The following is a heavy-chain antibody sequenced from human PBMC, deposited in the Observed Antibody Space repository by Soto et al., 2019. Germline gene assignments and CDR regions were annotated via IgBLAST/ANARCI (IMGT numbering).Heavy chain of an antibody. J-gene: IGHJ5*02. D-gene: IGHD3-10*01. Sequence: GGSLRLSCAASGFTFSSYAMHWVRQAPGKGLEWVAVISYDGSNKYYADSVKGRFTISRDNSKNTLYLQMNSLRAEDTAVYYCARQAEVGEMATIAEGWFDPWGQGTLVTVSS. CDR1: GFTFSSYA. CDR2: ISYDGSNK. CDR3: ARQAEVGEMATIAEGWFDP. V-gene: IGHV3-30-3*01.